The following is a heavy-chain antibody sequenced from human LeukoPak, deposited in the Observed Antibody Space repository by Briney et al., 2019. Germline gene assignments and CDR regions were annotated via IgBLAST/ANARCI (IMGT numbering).Heavy chain of an antibody. J-gene: IGHJ4*02. V-gene: IGHV1-8*01. CDR2: MNPNSGNT. CDR3: AKDFTTTSIGVFDY. D-gene: IGHD1-26*01. CDR1: GYTFTSYD. Sequence: ASVKVSCKASGYTFTSYDINWVRQATGQGLEWMGWMNPNSGNTGYAQKFQGRVTMTRNTSISTAYMELSSLRSEDTAVYYCAKDFTTTSIGVFDYWGQGTLVTVSS.